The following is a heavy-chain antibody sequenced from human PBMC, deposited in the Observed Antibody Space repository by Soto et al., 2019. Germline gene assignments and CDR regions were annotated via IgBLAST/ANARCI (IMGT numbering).Heavy chain of an antibody. D-gene: IGHD3-10*01. V-gene: IGHV3-11*06. CDR1: GFSFSDSY. J-gene: IGHJ6*02. CDR2: ISGSSGYT. Sequence: QVQLVESGVGLVKPGGSLRLSCAASGFSFSDSYMSWVRQAPGKGLEWVAYISGSSGYTGYADSVKGRFTISRDNAKNSLYLQMTSLRGEDTAVYYCARDRGGYGPPDVWGQGTTVTVSS. CDR3: ARDRGGYGPPDV.